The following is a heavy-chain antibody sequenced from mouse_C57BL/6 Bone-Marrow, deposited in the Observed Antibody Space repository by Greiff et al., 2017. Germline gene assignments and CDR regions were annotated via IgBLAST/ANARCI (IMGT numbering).Heavy chain of an antibody. Sequence: EVQLVESGPGLAKPSQSLSLTCSVTGYSITSDYWNWIRKFPGNKLEYMGYISYSGSTYYNPSLKSRISITRDTSKNKYYLQLNSVTTEDTATYDCSRSYYYGSSYAMDYWGQGTSVTVSS. D-gene: IGHD1-1*01. V-gene: IGHV3-8*01. CDR1: GYSITSDY. J-gene: IGHJ4*01. CDR2: ISYSGST. CDR3: SRSYYYGSSYAMDY.